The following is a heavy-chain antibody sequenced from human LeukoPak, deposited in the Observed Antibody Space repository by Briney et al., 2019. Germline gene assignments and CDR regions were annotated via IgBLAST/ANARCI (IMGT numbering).Heavy chain of an antibody. D-gene: IGHD2-15*01. J-gene: IGHJ4*02. CDR1: GGSISSSRYY. Sequence: PSETLSLTCTVSGGSISSSRYYWGWIRQPPGKGLEWMGSIYYRGSTYYNPSLKSRVTISVDTSKNQFSLKLSSVTAADTAVYYCASRDCSGGSCYYVSSYYFDYWGQGTLVTVSS. CDR3: ASRDCSGGSCYYVSSYYFDY. V-gene: IGHV4-39*01. CDR2: IYYRGST.